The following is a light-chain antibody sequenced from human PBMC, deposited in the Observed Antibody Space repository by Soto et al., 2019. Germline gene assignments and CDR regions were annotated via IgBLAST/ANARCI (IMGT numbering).Light chain of an antibody. CDR1: QSVTRY. CDR2: TAS. J-gene: IGKJ2*01. Sequence: DLQMTQSPSSLSASVGDRVTITCRASQSVTRYLNWYQQKPGKAPELLIHTASSLQSGVPSRFSGSGSGTDFTLTITSLQPEDFATYYCQQGYTTPYTFGLGTNLEIK. CDR3: QQGYTTPYT. V-gene: IGKV1-39*01.